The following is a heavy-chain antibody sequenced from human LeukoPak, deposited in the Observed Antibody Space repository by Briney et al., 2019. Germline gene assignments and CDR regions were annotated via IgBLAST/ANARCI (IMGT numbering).Heavy chain of an antibody. Sequence: PGGSLRLSCAASGFNISDYYMSWIRQAPGKGLEFVSYSSSRGNPLYYADSVKGRFTISRDNAKNSLYLQMNSLRPEDTAVYYCARESSWSFCWGQGTLVTVSS. D-gene: IGHD6-13*01. CDR3: ARESSWSFC. CDR1: GFNISDYY. CDR2: SSSRGNPL. J-gene: IGHJ4*02. V-gene: IGHV3-11*04.